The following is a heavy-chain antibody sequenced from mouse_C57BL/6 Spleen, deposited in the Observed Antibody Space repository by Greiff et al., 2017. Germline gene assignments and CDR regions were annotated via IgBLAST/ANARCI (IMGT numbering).Heavy chain of an antibody. CDR2: IDPSDSYT. Sequence: QVQLQQPGAELVKPGASVKLSCKASGYTFTSYWMQWVKQRPGQGLEWIGAIDPSDSYTNYNQKFKGKATLTVDTSTSTSYMQRSSLTSEDSAVYYCASGGNYGDYWGQGTTLTVSS. D-gene: IGHD2-1*01. CDR1: GYTFTSYW. CDR3: ASGGNYGDY. V-gene: IGHV1-50*01. J-gene: IGHJ2*01.